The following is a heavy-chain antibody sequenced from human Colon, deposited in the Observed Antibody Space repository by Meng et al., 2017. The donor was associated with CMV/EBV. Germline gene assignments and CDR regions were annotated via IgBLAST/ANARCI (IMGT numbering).Heavy chain of an antibody. CDR2: FSGTLGNT. J-gene: IGHJ4*02. CDR3: ATSLGIAVAPDY. Sequence: GESLKISCAASGFLFSNYAMSWVRQAPGKGLEWVSSFSGTLGNTYYADSVKGRFTISRDNSKSTLYLQMNNLRAEDTAVYYCATSLGIAVAPDYWGQGTLVTVSS. V-gene: IGHV3-23*01. D-gene: IGHD6-19*01. CDR1: GFLFSNYA.